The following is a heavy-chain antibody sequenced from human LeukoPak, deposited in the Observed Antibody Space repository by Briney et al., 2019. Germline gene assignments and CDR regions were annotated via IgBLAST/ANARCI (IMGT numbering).Heavy chain of an antibody. CDR1: GFTFSGYA. Sequence: TGGSLRLSCGASGFTFSGYAMSWVRQAPGKGLEWVSAISGSAHRTYYADSVKGRFTVSRDNSKNTLYLQVSSLRAEDTAVYYCAKDDASSIVVAQNADYWGQGTLVTVSS. V-gene: IGHV3-23*01. J-gene: IGHJ4*02. CDR2: ISGSAHRT. CDR3: AKDDASSIVVAQNADY. D-gene: IGHD3-22*01.